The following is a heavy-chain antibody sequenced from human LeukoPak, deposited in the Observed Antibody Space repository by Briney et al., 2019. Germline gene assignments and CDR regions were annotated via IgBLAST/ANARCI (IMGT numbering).Heavy chain of an antibody. V-gene: IGHV3-48*02. CDR2: ITNSGSTI. J-gene: IGHJ5*02. CDR1: GFTFSSYA. Sequence: GGSLRLSCAASGFTFSSYAMNWVRQAPGKGPEWISYITNSGSTIDYADSGKGRFTISRDNAKNSLVLQMNSLRDEDSAVYYCARDSISAALFYLCGQGALITVSS. CDR3: ARDSISAALFYL. D-gene: IGHD2/OR15-2a*01.